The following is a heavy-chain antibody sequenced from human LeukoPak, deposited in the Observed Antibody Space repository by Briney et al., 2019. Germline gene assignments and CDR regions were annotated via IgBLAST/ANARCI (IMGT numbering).Heavy chain of an antibody. J-gene: IGHJ4*02. V-gene: IGHV1-2*02. D-gene: IGHD3-22*01. Sequence: ASVKVSCKASGYTFTGYYMHWVRQAPGQGLEWMGWINPNSGGTNYAQKFQGRVTMTRGTSISTAYMELSRLRSDDTAVYYCATYYDSSGYTYYFDYWGQGTLVTVSS. CDR2: INPNSGGT. CDR1: GYTFTGYY. CDR3: ATYYDSSGYTYYFDY.